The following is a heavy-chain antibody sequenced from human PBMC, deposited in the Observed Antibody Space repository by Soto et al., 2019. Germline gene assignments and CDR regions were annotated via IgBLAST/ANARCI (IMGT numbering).Heavy chain of an antibody. Sequence: LRLSCAASGFTFSSYGMHWVRQAPGKGLEWVAVIWYDGSNKYYADSVKGRFTISRDNSKNTLYLQMNSLRAEDTAVYYCARRRRTTVYYGMDVWGQGTTVTVSS. CDR3: ARRRRTTVYYGMDV. D-gene: IGHD1-1*01. V-gene: IGHV3-33*01. J-gene: IGHJ6*02. CDR2: IWYDGSNK. CDR1: GFTFSSYG.